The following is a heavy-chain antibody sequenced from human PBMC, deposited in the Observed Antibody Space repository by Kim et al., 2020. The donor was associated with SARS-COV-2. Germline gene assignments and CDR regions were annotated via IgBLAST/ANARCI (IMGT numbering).Heavy chain of an antibody. CDR3: AKLGTTINTPHVLDAFDI. CDR1: GFTFSSYA. J-gene: IGHJ3*02. D-gene: IGHD3-9*01. V-gene: IGHV3-23*01. Sequence: GGSLRLSCAASGFTFSSYAMSWVRQAPGKGLEWVSAISGSGGSTYYADSVKGRFTISRDNSKNTLYLQMNSLRAEDTAVYYCAKLGTTINTPHVLDAFDIWGQGTMVTVSS. CDR2: ISGSGGST.